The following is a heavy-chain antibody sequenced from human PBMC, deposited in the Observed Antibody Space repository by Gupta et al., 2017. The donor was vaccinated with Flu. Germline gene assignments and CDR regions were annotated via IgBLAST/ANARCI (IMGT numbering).Heavy chain of an antibody. CDR3: ARTLPNCSGGTCFDY. D-gene: IGHD2-15*01. CDR2: IFYTGLT. Sequence: QLQLQMSGPGLVKPSETLSLTCTVSAGSISSSSYYWGWIRQPPGKGLEWIGNIFYTGLTHYAPSLKSRVTMYIDTSKNQFSLKLSSVTAADTSVYYCARTLPNCSGGTCFDYWGQGTLVTISS. CDR1: AGSISSSSYY. J-gene: IGHJ4*02. V-gene: IGHV4-39*01.